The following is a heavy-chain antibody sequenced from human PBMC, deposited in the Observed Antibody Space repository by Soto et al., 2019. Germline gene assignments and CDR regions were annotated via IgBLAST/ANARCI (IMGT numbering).Heavy chain of an antibody. CDR3: VRDGVGATVFFGYFDY. CDR2: TRYDGSNK. Sequence: QVQLVESGGGVVQPGTSLRLSCAASGFIFSGYGMHWVRQAPGKGLEWVAVTRYDGSNKYYGDSVKGRFIISRDNSKNTLYLQMNNLSAEDTAVYFCVRDGVGATVFFGYFDYWGQGTMVTVSS. V-gene: IGHV3-33*01. D-gene: IGHD1-26*01. CDR1: GFIFSGYG. J-gene: IGHJ4*02.